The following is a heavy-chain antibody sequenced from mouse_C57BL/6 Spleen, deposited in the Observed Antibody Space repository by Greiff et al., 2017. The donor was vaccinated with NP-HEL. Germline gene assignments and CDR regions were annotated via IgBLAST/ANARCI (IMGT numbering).Heavy chain of an antibody. CDR2: INYDGSST. CDR3: AREAYYGSSYED. V-gene: IGHV5-16*01. J-gene: IGHJ2*01. Sequence: EVKLVEPEGGLVQPGSSLKLSCTASGFTFSVYYMAWVRQVPEKGLEWVANINYDGSSTYYLDFLKSRFIISRDNAKNILYLQMSSLKSEDTATYYCAREAYYGSSYEDRGQGATLTVSS. D-gene: IGHD1-1*01. CDR1: GFTFSVYY.